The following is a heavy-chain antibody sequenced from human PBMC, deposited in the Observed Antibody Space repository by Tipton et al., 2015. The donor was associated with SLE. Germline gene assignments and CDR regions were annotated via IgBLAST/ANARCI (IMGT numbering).Heavy chain of an antibody. Sequence: SLRLSCAASGFTFSSYAMSWVRQAPGKGLEWVSAISGSGGNTYYADSVKGRFTISRDNSKNTLYLQMNSLRAEDTALYYCAKCTAAAGDNWFDPWGHGTLVTVSS. D-gene: IGHD6-13*01. J-gene: IGHJ5*02. V-gene: IGHV3-23*01. CDR1: GFTFSSYA. CDR2: ISGSGGNT. CDR3: AKCTAAAGDNWFDP.